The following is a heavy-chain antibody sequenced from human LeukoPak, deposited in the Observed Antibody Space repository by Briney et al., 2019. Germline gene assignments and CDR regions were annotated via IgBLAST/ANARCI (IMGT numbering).Heavy chain of an antibody. CDR2: IIPIFGTA. CDR3: ASSRYSSSPFDP. V-gene: IGHV1-69*13. J-gene: IGHJ5*02. CDR1: GGTFSSYA. D-gene: IGHD6-13*01. Sequence: SVKVSCKASGGTFSSYAISWVRQAPGQGLEWMGGIIPIFGTANYAQKFQGRVTITADESTSTAYMELSSLRSEDTAVYYCASSRYSSSPFDPWGQGTLVTVSS.